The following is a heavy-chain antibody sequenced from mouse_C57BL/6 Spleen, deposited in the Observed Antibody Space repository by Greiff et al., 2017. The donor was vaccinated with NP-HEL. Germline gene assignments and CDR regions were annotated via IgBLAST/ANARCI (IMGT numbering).Heavy chain of an antibody. CDR1: GYAFSSSW. Sequence: VKLQESGPELVKPGASVKISCKASGYAFSSSWMNWVKQRPGKGLEWIGRIYPGAGDTNYNGKFKGKATLTADKSSSTAYMQLSSLTSEDSAVYFCARFGGRGDFDYWGQGTTLTVSS. CDR3: ARFGGRGDFDY. V-gene: IGHV1-82*01. D-gene: IGHD1-1*01. CDR2: IYPGAGDT. J-gene: IGHJ2*01.